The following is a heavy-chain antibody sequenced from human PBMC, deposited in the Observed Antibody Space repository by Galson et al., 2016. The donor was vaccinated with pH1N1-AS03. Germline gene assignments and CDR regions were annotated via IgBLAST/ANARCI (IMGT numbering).Heavy chain of an antibody. Sequence: SVKVSCKASGDNFIRYTISWVRQAPGQGLEWMGRIIPIFDTPKYARKFQGRVTITADKSASIVYMELSSLTSEDTAVYYCARGGGYHLTHPLDVWGQGTTVTVSS. CDR2: IIPIFDTP. V-gene: IGHV1-69*08. CDR1: GDNFIRYT. J-gene: IGHJ6*02. D-gene: IGHD2-2*01. CDR3: ARGGGYHLTHPLDV.